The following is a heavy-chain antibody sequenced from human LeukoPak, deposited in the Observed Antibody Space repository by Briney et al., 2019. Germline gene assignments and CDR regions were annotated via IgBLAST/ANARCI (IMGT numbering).Heavy chain of an antibody. CDR3: ARDRQGSSSWYVSGLFDY. D-gene: IGHD6-13*01. Sequence: TGGSLRLSCAASGFTFSSYSMNWVRQAPGKGLEWVSSISSSSSYIYYADSVKGRFTISRDNAKNSLYLQMNSLRAEDTAVYYCARDRQGSSSWYVSGLFDYWGQGTLVTVSS. CDR2: ISSSSSYI. CDR1: GFTFSSYS. J-gene: IGHJ4*02. V-gene: IGHV3-21*01.